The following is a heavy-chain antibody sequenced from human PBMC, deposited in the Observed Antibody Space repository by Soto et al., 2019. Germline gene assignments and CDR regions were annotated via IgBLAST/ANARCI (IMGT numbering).Heavy chain of an antibody. CDR1: GYTFTSYY. D-gene: IGHD3-16*02. Sequence: ASVKVSCKASGYTFTSYYMHWVRQAPGQGLEWMGIINPSGGSTSYAQKFQGRVTMTRDTSTSTVYMELSSLRSEDTAVYYCTTYDYIWGSDRYRWAYWGQGALVTVSS. CDR2: INPSGGST. V-gene: IGHV1-46*01. J-gene: IGHJ4*02. CDR3: TTYDYIWGSDRYRWAY.